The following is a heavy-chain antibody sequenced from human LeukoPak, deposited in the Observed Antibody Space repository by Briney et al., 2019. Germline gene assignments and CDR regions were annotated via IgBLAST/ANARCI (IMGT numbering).Heavy chain of an antibody. Sequence: GGPLRLSCAASGFTFSSYGMHWVRQAPGKGREGMGWISAYNCNTNYAQKLQGRVTMTTDTSTSTAYMELRSLRSDDTAVYYCARDSLYSSSWYTNYYYYYGMDVWGQGTTVTVSS. CDR2: ISAYNCNT. CDR1: GFTFSSYG. V-gene: IGHV1-18*01. J-gene: IGHJ6*02. D-gene: IGHD6-13*01. CDR3: ARDSLYSSSWYTNYYYYYGMDV.